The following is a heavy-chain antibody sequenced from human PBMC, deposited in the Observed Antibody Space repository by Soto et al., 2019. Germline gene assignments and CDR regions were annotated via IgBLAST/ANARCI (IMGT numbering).Heavy chain of an antibody. V-gene: IGHV4-31*03. D-gene: IGHD4-4*01. CDR1: GGSVSISGYC. Sequence: SETLSLTCTISGGSVSISGYCWNWLRQHPGQGLEWIGYISYMGSTSYNPSLRSRLTLSVDTSQNQFSLKLTSVTAADTAVYYCARATPSDYSNYALDSWGQGTLVTVSS. CDR2: ISYMGST. J-gene: IGHJ4*02. CDR3: ARATPSDYSNYALDS.